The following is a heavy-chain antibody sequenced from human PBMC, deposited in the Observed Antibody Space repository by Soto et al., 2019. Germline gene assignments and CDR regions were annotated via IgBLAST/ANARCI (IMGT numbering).Heavy chain of an antibody. D-gene: IGHD6-6*01. CDR1: XXXXXXYG. Sequence: QVQVVESGGGVVQXGRSLRLXCAXXXXXXXXYGMHWVRQAPGKGLEWVAIISYDGRNKYYADSVKGRFTISRDSPRNTLYLEMNSLRAEDTAVYYCAKGGSSSARYFDAWGQGALVTVSS. J-gene: IGHJ5*02. CDR2: ISYDGRNK. V-gene: IGHV3-30*18. CDR3: AKGGSSSARYFDA.